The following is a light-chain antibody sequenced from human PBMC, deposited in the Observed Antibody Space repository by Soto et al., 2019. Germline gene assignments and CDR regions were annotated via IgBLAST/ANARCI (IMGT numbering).Light chain of an antibody. V-gene: IGKV3-15*01. CDR3: QQYDKWPFT. CDR1: QTLTGN. Sequence: EIVLTQSPVTLSLSPGERATLSCRASQTLTGNVVWFQQKPGQAPRLLIFVPSSRAPGIPARFSGRESGIECNLTVSSLQSEDFAVYYCQQYDKWPFTFGPGTRVEIK. J-gene: IGKJ3*01. CDR2: VPS.